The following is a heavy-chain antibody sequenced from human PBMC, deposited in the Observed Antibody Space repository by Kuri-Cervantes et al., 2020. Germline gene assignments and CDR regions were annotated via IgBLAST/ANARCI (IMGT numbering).Heavy chain of an antibody. Sequence: SETLSLTCTVSGGSISSYYWSWIRQPPGKGLEWIGYIYYSGSTNYNPSLKSRVTISVDTSKNQFSLKLSSVTAADTAVYYCARSRRGYSSPEGYYYYGMDVWGQGTTVTVSS. CDR1: GGSISSYY. J-gene: IGHJ6*02. CDR2: IYYSGST. D-gene: IGHD6-13*01. V-gene: IGHV4-59*01. CDR3: ARSRRGYSSPEGYYYYGMDV.